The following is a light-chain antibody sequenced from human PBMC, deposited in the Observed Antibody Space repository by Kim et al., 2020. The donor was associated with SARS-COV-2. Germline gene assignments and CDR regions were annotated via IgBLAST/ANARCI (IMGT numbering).Light chain of an antibody. CDR1: QSVSSK. CDR2: GAS. CDR3: QHYNNWPPET. Sequence: EIVMTQSPATLSVSPGERATLSCRASQSVSSKLAWYQQKPGQAPRLLIYGASTRAAGIPARFSGSGSGTEFTLTISSLQSEDFAVYYCQHYNNWPPETFGQGTKLEI. V-gene: IGKV3-15*01. J-gene: IGKJ2*01.